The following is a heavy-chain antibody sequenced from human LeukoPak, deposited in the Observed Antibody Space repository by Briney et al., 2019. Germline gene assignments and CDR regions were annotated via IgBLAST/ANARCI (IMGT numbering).Heavy chain of an antibody. CDR1: GFTFSSYW. Sequence: SGGSLRLSCAASGFTFSSYWMHWVRQAPGKGLVWVSRINSDGSTTTYADSVKGRFTISRDNAKNTLYLQMNSLRAEDTAMYYCARPRQRGYSYGVGMDVWGQGTTVTVSS. V-gene: IGHV3-74*01. CDR3: ARPRQRGYSYGVGMDV. D-gene: IGHD5-18*01. J-gene: IGHJ6*02. CDR2: INSDGSTT.